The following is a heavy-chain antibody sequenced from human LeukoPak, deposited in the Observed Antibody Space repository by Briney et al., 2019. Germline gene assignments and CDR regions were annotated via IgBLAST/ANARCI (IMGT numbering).Heavy chain of an antibody. CDR3: ARDGNDYGDYESWFDP. CDR2: INPNNGGT. D-gene: IGHD4-17*01. CDR1: GYTFTGYY. V-gene: IGHV1-2*06. Sequence: ASVKVSCKASGYTFTGYYIHWVRQAPGQGLDWMGRINPNNGGTNYAQKFQGRVTMTRDMSMSTAYMELSRLRSDDTAVYYCARDGNDYGDYESWFDPWGQGTLVTVSS. J-gene: IGHJ5*02.